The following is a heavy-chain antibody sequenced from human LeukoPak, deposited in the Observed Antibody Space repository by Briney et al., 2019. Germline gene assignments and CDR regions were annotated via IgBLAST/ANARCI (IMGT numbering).Heavy chain of an antibody. J-gene: IGHJ4*02. V-gene: IGHV3-33*01. Sequence: GGFLRLSCIASGFTFSDDGMHWVRQAPGKGLEWVALIWKDGSQTFYGDSVKGRFIISRDNSRNTLDLQMNSLSAEDTAVYYCVREGIGGTSYRGNFDYWGQGTLVTVSS. D-gene: IGHD2-15*01. CDR2: IWKDGSQT. CDR3: VREGIGGTSYRGNFDY. CDR1: GFTFSDDG.